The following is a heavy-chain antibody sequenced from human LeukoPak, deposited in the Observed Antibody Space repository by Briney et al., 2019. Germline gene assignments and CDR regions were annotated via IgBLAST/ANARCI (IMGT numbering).Heavy chain of an antibody. CDR2: INAGNGNT. D-gene: IGHD1-26*01. CDR3: ARGRNVGATSYYYYYYMDV. CDR1: GYTFTSYA. J-gene: IGHJ6*03. V-gene: IGHV1-3*03. Sequence: ASVKVSCKASGYTFTSYAMHWVRQAPGQRLEWMGWINAGNGNTKYSQEFQGRVTITRDTSASTAYMELSSLRSEDMAVYYCARGRNVGATSYYYYYYMDVWGKGTTVTVSS.